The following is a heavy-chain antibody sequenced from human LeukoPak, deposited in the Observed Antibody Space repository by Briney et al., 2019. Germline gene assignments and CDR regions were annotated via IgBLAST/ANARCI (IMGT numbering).Heavy chain of an antibody. D-gene: IGHD1-14*01. CDR1: GFTFSNYA. J-gene: IGHJ4*02. V-gene: IGHV3-21*06. Sequence: GGSLRLSCVASGFTFSNYAMSWVRQAPGKGLEWVASIGPTGSDRYHADSIKGRFTISRDNANNFLYLQMNSLRAEDTAVYYCATETNGRHYDYWGQGTLLTVSS. CDR3: ATETNGRHYDY. CDR2: IGPTGSDR.